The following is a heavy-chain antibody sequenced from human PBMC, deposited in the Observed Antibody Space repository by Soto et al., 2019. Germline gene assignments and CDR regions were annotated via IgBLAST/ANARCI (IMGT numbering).Heavy chain of an antibody. V-gene: IGHV3-7*05. CDR1: GFTFSSYW. CDR2: INQDGSEE. CDR3: ARKRGYGHGPLDY. D-gene: IGHD5-18*01. J-gene: IGHJ4*02. Sequence: GGSLRLSCAASGFTFSSYWMSWVRQAPGKGLEWVANINQDGSEEYYVDSVKGRFTISRDNAKNSLFLQMNSLGAEDTAVYYCARKRGYGHGPLDYWGQGTLVTVSS.